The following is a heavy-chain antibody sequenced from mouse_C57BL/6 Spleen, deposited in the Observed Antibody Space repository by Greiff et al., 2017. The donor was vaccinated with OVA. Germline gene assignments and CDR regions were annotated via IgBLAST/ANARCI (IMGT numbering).Heavy chain of an antibody. CDR1: GFTFSSYA. CDR2: ISDGGSYT. D-gene: IGHD1-1*01. V-gene: IGHV5-4*03. Sequence: DVMLVESGGGLVKPGGSLKLSCAASGFTFSSYAMSWVRQTPEKRLEWVATISDGGSYTYYPDNVKGRFTISRDNAKNNLYLQMSHLKSEDTAMYYCARAENYYGSSPWFAYWGQGTLVTVSA. CDR3: ARAENYYGSSPWFAY. J-gene: IGHJ3*01.